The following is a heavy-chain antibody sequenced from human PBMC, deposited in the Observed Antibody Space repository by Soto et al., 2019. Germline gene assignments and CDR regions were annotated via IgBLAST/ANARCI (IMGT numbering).Heavy chain of an antibody. D-gene: IGHD2-8*01. CDR1: GYTFTSYG. CDR3: ARHCTNGVCYSPALDY. CDR2: ISAYNGNT. Sequence: ASVKVSCKASGYTFTSYGISWVRQAPGQGLEWMGWISAYNGNTNYAQKLQGRVTMTTDTSTSTAYMELRSLRSDDTAVYYCARHCTNGVCYSPALDYWGQGXLVTVSS. V-gene: IGHV1-18*01. J-gene: IGHJ4*02.